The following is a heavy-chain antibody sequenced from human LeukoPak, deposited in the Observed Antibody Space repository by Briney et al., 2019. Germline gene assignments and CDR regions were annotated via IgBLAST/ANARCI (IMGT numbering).Heavy chain of an antibody. D-gene: IGHD6-13*01. Sequence: GGSLKLSCAASGFTFSGSAMHWVRQASGKGLEWVGRIRSKANSYATAYAASVKGRFTISRDDSKNTAYLQMNSLKTEDTAVYYCTGSYSSSSPLYWGQGTLVTVSS. CDR3: TGSYSSSSPLY. V-gene: IGHV3-73*01. CDR2: IRSKANSYAT. J-gene: IGHJ4*02. CDR1: GFTFSGSA.